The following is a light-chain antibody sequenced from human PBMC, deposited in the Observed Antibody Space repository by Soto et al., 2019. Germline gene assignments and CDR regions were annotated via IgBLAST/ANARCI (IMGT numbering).Light chain of an antibody. Sequence: DIQMTQSPSSLVESVGDSVTITCRATQNIDTYLNWYQVKPGKAPKLLLYVAPGFQRAAPSNVSGSRSGRYLSLSISRLQPEDFATYYCQQSYSSPRTFGQGTRVEIK. CDR3: QQSYSSPRT. J-gene: IGKJ1*01. V-gene: IGKV1-39*01. CDR2: VAP. CDR1: QNIDTY.